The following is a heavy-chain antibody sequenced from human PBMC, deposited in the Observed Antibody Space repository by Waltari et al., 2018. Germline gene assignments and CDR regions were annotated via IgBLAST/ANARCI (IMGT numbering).Heavy chain of an antibody. V-gene: IGHV1-2*06. CDR1: GYTFTGYY. J-gene: IGHJ3*02. CDR3: ARAGGSGSYWDAFDI. CDR2: INANSGGT. Sequence: QVQLVQSGAEVKKPGASVKVSCKASGYTFTGYYMHWVRQARGQGLEWMGRINANSGGTNDAQKFQGRVTMTRDTSISTAYMELSRLRSDDTAVYYCARAGGSGSYWDAFDIWGQGTMVTVSS. D-gene: IGHD3-10*01.